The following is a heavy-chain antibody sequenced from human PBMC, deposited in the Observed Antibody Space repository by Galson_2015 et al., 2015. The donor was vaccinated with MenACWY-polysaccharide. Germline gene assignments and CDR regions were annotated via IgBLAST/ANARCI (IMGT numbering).Heavy chain of an antibody. D-gene: IGHD2-8*01. J-gene: IGHJ5*02. CDR3: ARDGVSANGVFDWFDP. Sequence: STFYADSVKGRLSISRDSSKNTLYLQINSLRAEDTAVYYCARDGVSANGVFDWFDPWGQGTLVTVSS. V-gene: IGHV3-23*01. CDR2: ST.